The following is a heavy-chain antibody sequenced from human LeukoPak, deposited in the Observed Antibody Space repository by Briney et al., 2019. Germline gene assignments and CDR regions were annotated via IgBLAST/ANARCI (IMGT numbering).Heavy chain of an antibody. CDR1: GYTFTNYY. Sequence: ASVKVSCKASGYTFTNYYVHWVRQAPGQGLEWMGWINPNSGGTNYAQKFQGRVTMTGDTSISTAYMELSRLRSDDTAVYYCARVRGGYGDYKTTDWFDPWGQGTLVTVSS. CDR3: ARVRGGYGDYKTTDWFDP. V-gene: IGHV1-2*02. D-gene: IGHD4-17*01. CDR2: INPNSGGT. J-gene: IGHJ5*02.